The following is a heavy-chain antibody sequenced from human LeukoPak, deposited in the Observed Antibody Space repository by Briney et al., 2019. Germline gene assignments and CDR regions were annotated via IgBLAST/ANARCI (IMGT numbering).Heavy chain of an antibody. CDR1: GGSISSSSYY. CDR2: IYYSGST. V-gene: IGHV4-39*01. Sequence: PSETLSLTCTVSGGSISSSSYYWGWIRQPPGKGLEWIGSIYYSGSTYYNPSLKSRVTISVDTSKNQFPLKLSSVTAADTAVYYCARRRLYSWFGPWGQGTLVTVSS. CDR3: ARRRLYSWFGP. J-gene: IGHJ5*02. D-gene: IGHD2-8*01.